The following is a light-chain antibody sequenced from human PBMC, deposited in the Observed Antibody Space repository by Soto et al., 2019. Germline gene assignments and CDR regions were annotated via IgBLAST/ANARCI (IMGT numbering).Light chain of an antibody. J-gene: IGKJ2*01. CDR1: QSVGSSY. CDR2: GAS. V-gene: IGKV3-20*01. CDR3: QQYGSSPLYT. Sequence: EIVLTQSPGTLSLSPGERATLSCRASQSVGSSYLAWYQQKPGQAPRLLIYGASSRATGIPDRFSGSGSGTDFNLTISRLEPEDFAVYYCQQYGSSPLYTFGQGTKLEIK.